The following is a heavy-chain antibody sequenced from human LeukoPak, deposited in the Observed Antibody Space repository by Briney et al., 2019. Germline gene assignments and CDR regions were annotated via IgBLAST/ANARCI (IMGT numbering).Heavy chain of an antibody. J-gene: IGHJ4*02. V-gene: IGHV4-39*01. CDR3: ARHSQTYYSGSGRSIDY. D-gene: IGHD3-10*01. CDR1: GGSISSSSSY. CDR2: IFHSGRT. Sequence: SETLSLTCTVSGGSISSSSSYWGWIRQPPGKGLEWIGHIFHSGRTSYNPSLMSRVTISVDTSKNQFSLKMNPVTAADTSMYYCARHSQTYYSGSGRSIDYWGQGPLVIVS.